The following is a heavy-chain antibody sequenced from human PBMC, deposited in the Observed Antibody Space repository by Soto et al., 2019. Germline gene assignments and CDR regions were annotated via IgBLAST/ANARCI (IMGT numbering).Heavy chain of an antibody. V-gene: IGHV4-61*08. CDR3: ARDAFGVDNWFDP. Sequence: SETLSLTCTVSGGSISSGGYYWSWIRQPPGKGLEWIGYIYYSGSTNYNPSLKSRVTISVDTSKNQFSLKLSSVTAADTAVYYCARDAFGVDNWFDPWGQGTLVTVSS. J-gene: IGHJ5*02. CDR2: IYYSGST. CDR1: GGSISSGGYY. D-gene: IGHD3-3*01.